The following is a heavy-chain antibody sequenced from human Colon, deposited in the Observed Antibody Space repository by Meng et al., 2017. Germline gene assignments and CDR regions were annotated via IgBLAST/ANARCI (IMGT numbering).Heavy chain of an antibody. J-gene: IGHJ4*02. D-gene: IGHD7-27*01. V-gene: IGHV4-61*01. CDR2: GST. Sequence: QVPLPGSGPGLVRPSETLSLTCTVSGASVSDTNYAWSWIRQPPGKGLEWIGYGSTNHNPSLKSRVTISVDTSKNQFSLTLNSVTAADTAVYYCARDNWGSLDYWGQGTLVTVSS. CDR1: GASVSDTNYA. CDR3: ARDNWGSLDY.